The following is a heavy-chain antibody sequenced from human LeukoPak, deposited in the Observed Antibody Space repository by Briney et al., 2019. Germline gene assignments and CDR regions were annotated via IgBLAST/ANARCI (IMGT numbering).Heavy chain of an antibody. CDR1: GYTFTSYD. J-gene: IGHJ6*02. D-gene: IGHD2-2*01. CDR3: ARGMSPDIVVVPAAWDYYYYYGMDV. Sequence: GASVKVSCKASGYTFTSYDINWVRQATGQGLEWMGWMNPNSGNTGYAQKFQGRVTMTRNTSTSTAYMELSSLRSEDTAVYYCARGMSPDIVVVPAAWDYYYYYGMDVWGQGTTVTVSS. CDR2: MNPNSGNT. V-gene: IGHV1-8*01.